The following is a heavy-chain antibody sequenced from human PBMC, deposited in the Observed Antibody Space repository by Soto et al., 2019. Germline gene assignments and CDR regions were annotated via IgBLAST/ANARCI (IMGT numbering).Heavy chain of an antibody. CDR3: ARGGTARIRGGLRRRYYCYGMDV. CDR1: VFPFSSYW. D-gene: IGHD5-18*01. V-gene: IGHV3-74*01. CDR2: INSDGSST. J-gene: IGHJ6*02. Sequence: GGPLRLSCPASVFPFSSYWMHWVRQAPGKGLVWVSRINSDGSSTSYADSVKGRFTISRDNAKNTLYLQMNSLRAEDTAVYYGARGGTARIRGGLRRRYYCYGMDVWGQGTTVTVSS.